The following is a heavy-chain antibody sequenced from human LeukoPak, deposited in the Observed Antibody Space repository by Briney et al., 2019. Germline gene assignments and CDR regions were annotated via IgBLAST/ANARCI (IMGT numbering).Heavy chain of an antibody. D-gene: IGHD2-15*01. J-gene: IGHJ6*02. CDR1: GFTFSSYA. V-gene: IGHV3-23*01. Sequence: GGSLRLSCAASGFTFSSYAMTWVRQAPGKGLEWVSGISGSSSSSYYADSVKGRFTISRDYSNNTVYLQMNSLRAEDTAVYYCGRGPKAGGPHHDMDVWGRGTTVTVSS. CDR3: GRGPKAGGPHHDMDV. CDR2: ISGSSSSS.